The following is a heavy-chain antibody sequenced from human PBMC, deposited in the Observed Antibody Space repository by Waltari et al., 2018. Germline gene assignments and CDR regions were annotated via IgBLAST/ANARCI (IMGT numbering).Heavy chain of an antibody. CDR1: GFTFTNYA. D-gene: IGHD3-22*01. CDR2: IYSGGDT. Sequence: EVQLLESGGGLVKPGGSLRLSCAASGFTFTNYAMSWVRQATGKGREWVSVIYSGGDTYYADSVKGRFTISRDNSKNTLYLQMNSLRAEDTAVYFCAKEKRISYYDSSGQFDYWGQGTLVTVSS. CDR3: AKEKRISYYDSSGQFDY. V-gene: IGHV3-23*03. J-gene: IGHJ4*02.